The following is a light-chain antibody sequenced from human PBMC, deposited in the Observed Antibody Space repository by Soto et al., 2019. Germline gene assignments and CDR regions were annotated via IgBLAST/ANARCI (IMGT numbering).Light chain of an antibody. J-gene: IGKJ2*01. CDR2: QAS. CDR3: QLYNSYSAYT. CDR1: QSISDW. V-gene: IGKV1-5*03. Sequence: DIQMTQSPSTLSVSIGDRVTITCRASQSISDWLAWYQQKPGKAPKLLVYQASILERGVPSRFSGSGSGTEFTLTINPLQPDDFATYYCQLYNSYSAYTFGQGTKLEI.